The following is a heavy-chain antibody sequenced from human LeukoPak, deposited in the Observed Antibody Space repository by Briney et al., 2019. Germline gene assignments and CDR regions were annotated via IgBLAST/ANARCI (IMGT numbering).Heavy chain of an antibody. D-gene: IGHD3-22*01. V-gene: IGHV4-30-4*01. Sequence: SETLSLTCTVSGGSISSGDYYWSWIRQPPGKGLEWIGYIYYSGSTYYNPSLKSRITISVDKSKNQFSLKLSSLTAADTAVYYCARDPHYYDSSGTGYFDYWGQGTLVTVSS. J-gene: IGHJ4*02. CDR2: IYYSGST. CDR3: ARDPHYYDSSGTGYFDY. CDR1: GGSISSGDYY.